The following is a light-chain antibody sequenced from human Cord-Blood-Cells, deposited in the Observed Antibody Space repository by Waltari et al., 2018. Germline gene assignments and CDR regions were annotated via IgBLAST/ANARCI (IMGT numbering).Light chain of an antibody. CDR1: SNDVGGYNY. V-gene: IGLV2-11*01. CDR2: DVS. Sequence: QSALTQPRSVSGSPGQSVTIPCTGTSNDVGGYNYVSCYQQHPGKAPQPVIYDVSKRPSGVPDRFSGSKSGNTASLTISGLQAEDEADYYCCSYAGSYTYVFGTGTKVTVL. CDR3: CSYAGSYTYV. J-gene: IGLJ1*01.